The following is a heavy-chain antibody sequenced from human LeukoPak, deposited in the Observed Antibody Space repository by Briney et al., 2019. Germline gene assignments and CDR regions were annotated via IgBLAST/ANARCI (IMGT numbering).Heavy chain of an antibody. V-gene: IGHV4-30-4*01. D-gene: IGHD1-7*01. CDR1: GGSISSGDYY. CDR3: ARGGGNWNYPPGY. J-gene: IGHJ4*02. Sequence: KPSETLSLTCTVSGGSISSGDYYWSWIRQPPGKGLEWIGYIYYSGSTYYNPSLKSRVTISADASKNQFSLKLSSVTAADTAVYYCARGGGNWNYPPGYWGQGTLVTVSS. CDR2: IYYSGST.